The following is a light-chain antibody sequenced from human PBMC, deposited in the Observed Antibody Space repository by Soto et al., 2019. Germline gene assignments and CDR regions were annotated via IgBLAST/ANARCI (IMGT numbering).Light chain of an antibody. Sequence: QSVLTQPPSASGTAGQSVTISCSGSSSNIGSNYVYWYQQLPGTAPKLLIYSNNQRPSGVPDRFSGSKSGTSASLAISGLRSEDEADYYCAAWDDSLSGLYVFGTGSKVTVL. CDR2: SNN. V-gene: IGLV1-47*02. CDR3: AAWDDSLSGLYV. CDR1: SSNIGSNY. J-gene: IGLJ1*01.